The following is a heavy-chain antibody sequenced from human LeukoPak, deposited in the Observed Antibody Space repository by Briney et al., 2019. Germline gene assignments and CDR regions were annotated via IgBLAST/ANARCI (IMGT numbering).Heavy chain of an antibody. Sequence: TGGSLRLSCAASRFTFSSYWMHWVRQAPGKGLVWVSRINSDGSSTSYADSVKGRFTISRDNAKNTLYLQMNSLRAEDTAVYYCARVVTSYYYMDVWGKGTTVTVSS. J-gene: IGHJ6*03. CDR2: INSDGSST. CDR3: ARVVTSYYYMDV. D-gene: IGHD3-16*02. CDR1: RFTFSSYW. V-gene: IGHV3-74*01.